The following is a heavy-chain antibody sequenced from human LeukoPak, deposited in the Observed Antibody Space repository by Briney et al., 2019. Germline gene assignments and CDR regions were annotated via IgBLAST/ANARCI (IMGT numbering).Heavy chain of an antibody. CDR3: ARVGYYESSGYYEY. D-gene: IGHD3-22*01. Sequence: ASVKVSCKASGYTLTDYYMHWVRQAPGQGLEWMGRINPNSGGTSYAQKFQGRVTMTRDTSISTVYMELSRLRSDDTAAYYCARVGYYESSGYYEYWGQGTLVTVSS. V-gene: IGHV1-2*06. CDR1: GYTLTDYY. J-gene: IGHJ4*02. CDR2: INPNSGGT.